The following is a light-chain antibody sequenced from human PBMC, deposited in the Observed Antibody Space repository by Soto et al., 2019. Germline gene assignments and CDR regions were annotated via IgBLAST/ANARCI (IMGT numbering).Light chain of an antibody. CDR2: DAS. J-gene: IGKJ3*01. CDR3: HERSTWPFA. Sequence: EMVLTQSPAPLSLSPGERATLSCRASQSISSYLAWYQPKPDQAPRLLIYDASNRATGIPARFSCSGSGTDFTLTISSLEPKDCAVTYCHERSTWPFAFGPGTKVDIK. V-gene: IGKV3-11*01. CDR1: QSISSY.